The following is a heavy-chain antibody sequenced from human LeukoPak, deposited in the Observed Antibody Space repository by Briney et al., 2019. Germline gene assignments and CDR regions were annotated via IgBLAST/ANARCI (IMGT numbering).Heavy chain of an antibody. Sequence: GGSLRLSCAAAGFTFSTFAMIWVRQPPGKGLEWVSSIFPSGGEIHYADSVRGRFTISRDNSKTTLSLQMNSLRAEDTAIYYCATYRQVLLPFESWGQGTLVTVSS. CDR2: IFPSGGEI. CDR1: GFTFSTFA. V-gene: IGHV3-23*01. J-gene: IGHJ4*02. D-gene: IGHD2-8*02. CDR3: ATYRQVLLPFES.